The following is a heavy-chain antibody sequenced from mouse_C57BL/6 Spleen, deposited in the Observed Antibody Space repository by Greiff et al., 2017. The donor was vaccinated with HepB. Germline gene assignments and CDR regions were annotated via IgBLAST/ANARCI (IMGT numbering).Heavy chain of an antibody. J-gene: IGHJ2*01. CDR2: IDPSDSYT. D-gene: IGHD2-4*01. CDR3: AKGLYYDYDY. V-gene: IGHV1-50*01. Sequence: VQLQQPGAELVKPGASVKLSCKASGYTFTSYWMQWVKQRPGQGLEWIGEIDPSDSYTNYNQKFKGKATLTVDTSSSTAYMQLSSLTSEDSAVYYCAKGLYYDYDYWGQGTTLTVSS. CDR1: GYTFTSYW.